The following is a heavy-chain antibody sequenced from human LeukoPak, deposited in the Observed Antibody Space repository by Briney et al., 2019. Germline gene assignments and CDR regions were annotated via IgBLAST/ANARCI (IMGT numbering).Heavy chain of an antibody. Sequence: GGSLRLSCAASGFTFSDYGMHWVRRAPGKGLEWVAVISYDGSNKYYADSVKGRFTISRDNSKNTLYLQMNSLRAEDTAIYYCAKDSLYYFYGMDVWGQGTTVTVSS. V-gene: IGHV3-30*18. CDR3: AKDSLYYFYGMDV. CDR1: GFTFSDYG. CDR2: ISYDGSNK. J-gene: IGHJ6*02.